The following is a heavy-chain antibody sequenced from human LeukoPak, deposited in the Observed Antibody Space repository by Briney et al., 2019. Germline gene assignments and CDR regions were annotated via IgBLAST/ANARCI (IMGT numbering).Heavy chain of an antibody. CDR1: GGSISSCSYY. CDR3: ARDRHEDGYNYLYFQH. V-gene: IGHV4-61*02. J-gene: IGHJ1*01. Sequence: SETLSLTCTVSGGSISSCSYYWSWIRQPAGKGLEWIGRIYTSGSTNYNPSLKSRVTMSVDTSKNQFSLGLSSVTAADTAVYYCARDRHEDGYNYLYFQHWGQGTLVTVSS. D-gene: IGHD5-24*01. CDR2: IYTSGST.